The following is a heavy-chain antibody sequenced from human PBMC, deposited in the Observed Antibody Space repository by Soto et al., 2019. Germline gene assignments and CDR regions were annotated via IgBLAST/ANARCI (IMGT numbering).Heavy chain of an antibody. CDR3: ASSGGSGIAPFIWFDP. D-gene: IGHD3-10*01. J-gene: IGHJ5*02. CDR1: GGTFSSFA. CDR2: IIPIFGTA. Sequence: VEVGCKASGGTFSSFAVGLVRHDPGQGLEWMGGIIPIFGTANYAQKFQGRVTITADESTSTAYMELSSLRSEDTAVYYCASSGGSGIAPFIWFDPWGQGTLVTVSS. V-gene: IGHV1-69*13.